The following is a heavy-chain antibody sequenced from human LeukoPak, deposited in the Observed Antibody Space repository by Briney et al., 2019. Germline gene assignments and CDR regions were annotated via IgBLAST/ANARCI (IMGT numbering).Heavy chain of an antibody. CDR3: ARGRRGWRGGDYYYYMDV. Sequence: ASVKVSCKASGYTFTGYYMHWVRQAPGQGLEWMAWINPNSGGTKYSQKFLGRVTVTRDASISTAYMELSRLRSDDTAVYYCARGRRGWRGGDYYYYMDVWGKGATVTVSS. CDR2: INPNSGGT. J-gene: IGHJ6*03. CDR1: GYTFTGYY. V-gene: IGHV1-2*02. D-gene: IGHD6-19*01.